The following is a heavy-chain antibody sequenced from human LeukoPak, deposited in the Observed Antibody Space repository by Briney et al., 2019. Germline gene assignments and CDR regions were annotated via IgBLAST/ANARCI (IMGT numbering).Heavy chain of an antibody. Sequence: GGSLRLSCAASGFTVSSNYMSWVRQAPGKGLEWVSVISSGGSTYYADSVKGRFTISRDNSKNTLYLQMNSLRAEDTAVYYCARNYYDILTGVRNWGQGTLVTVSS. D-gene: IGHD3-9*01. CDR3: ARNYYDILTGVRN. V-gene: IGHV3-53*01. CDR2: ISSGGST. CDR1: GFTVSSNY. J-gene: IGHJ4*02.